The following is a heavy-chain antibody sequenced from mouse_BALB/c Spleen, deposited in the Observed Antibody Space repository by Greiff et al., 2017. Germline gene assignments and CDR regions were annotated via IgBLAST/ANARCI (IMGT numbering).Heavy chain of an antibody. CDR2: IWSGGST. Sequence: VQGVESGPGLVQPSQSLSITCTVSGFSLTSYGVHWVRQSPGKGLEWLGVIWSGGSTDYNAAFISRLSISKDNSKSQVFFKMNSLQANDTAIYYCARPAYYRYSWFAYWGQGTLVTVSA. D-gene: IGHD2-14*01. CDR3: ARPAYYRYSWFAY. J-gene: IGHJ3*01. V-gene: IGHV2-2*02. CDR1: GFSLTSYG.